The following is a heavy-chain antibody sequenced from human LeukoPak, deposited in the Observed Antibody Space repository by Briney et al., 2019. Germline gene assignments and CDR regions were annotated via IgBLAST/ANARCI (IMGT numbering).Heavy chain of an antibody. Sequence: PSETLSLTCTVSGGSISSYYWSWLRQSPAKGLEWIGYISYSGSTNYNPSLRSRVTISVDTSKNQFSLKLSSVTAADTAVYYCARVFYDSSGYYYGGVYGMDVWGQGTTVTVSS. CDR2: ISYSGST. D-gene: IGHD3-22*01. V-gene: IGHV4-59*01. CDR3: ARVFYDSSGYYYGGVYGMDV. CDR1: GGSISSYY. J-gene: IGHJ6*02.